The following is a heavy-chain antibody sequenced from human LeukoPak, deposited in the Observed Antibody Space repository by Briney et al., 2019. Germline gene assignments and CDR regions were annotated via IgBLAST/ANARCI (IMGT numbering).Heavy chain of an antibody. J-gene: IGHJ4*02. CDR2: IYDSGST. CDR1: GGSISSYY. CDR3: ARRDLYRSDWNY. V-gene: IGHV4-59*08. Sequence: AETLSLTCTVSGGSISSYYWSWIRQPPGKGLEWIGYIYDSGSTKYNPSLQSRVTISVDTSRNQFSLKLSSVTAADTAVYYCARRDLYRSDWNYWGQGTLVT. D-gene: IGHD6-19*01.